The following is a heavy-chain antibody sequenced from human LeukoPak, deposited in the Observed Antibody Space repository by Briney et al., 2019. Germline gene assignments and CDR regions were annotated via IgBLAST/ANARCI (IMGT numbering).Heavy chain of an antibody. CDR1: GYTFTDEY. CDR3: VRHLTDPTSGDY. V-gene: IGHV1-2*02. J-gene: IGHJ4*02. CDR2: MHPNTGDT. D-gene: IGHD1-14*01. Sequence: GASVKVSCKTSGYTFTDEYIHWVRQAPGHGLECMGWMHPNTGDTVYVQKFQGRFTFTRDTSISTAYMELHRLRSYDTAVYYCVRHLTDPTSGDYWGQGTLVTVSS.